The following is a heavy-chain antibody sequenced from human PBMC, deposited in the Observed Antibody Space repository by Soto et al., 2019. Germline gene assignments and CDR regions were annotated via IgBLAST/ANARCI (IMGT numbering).Heavy chain of an antibody. V-gene: IGHV1-69*01. CDR1: GGTFSSYA. J-gene: IGHJ6*02. Sequence: QVQLVQSGAEVKKPGSSVKVSCKASGGTFSSYAISWVRQAPGQGLEWMGGIIPIFGIANYAQKFQGRVTITADESTSTAYMELSSLRSEDTAVYYCARVDTAMVRGYYYGMDVWGQGTTVTVSS. D-gene: IGHD5-18*01. CDR3: ARVDTAMVRGYYYGMDV. CDR2: IIPIFGIA.